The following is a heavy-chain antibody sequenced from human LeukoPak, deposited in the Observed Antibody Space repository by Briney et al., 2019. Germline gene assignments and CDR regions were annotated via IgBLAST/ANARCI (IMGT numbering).Heavy chain of an antibody. J-gene: IGHJ4*02. CDR3: AKSGSYSLSYFDY. V-gene: IGHV3-23*02. CDR2: ISGSGGSR. D-gene: IGHD1-26*01. CDR1: GFTLSSYA. Sequence: GGSLRLSCAASGFTLSSYAMSWVRQARGKGVEWVSAISGSGGSRYYGDSVKGRFTISRENSKKTLSLQMNSLRAEDTAVYYCAKSGSYSLSYFDYWGQGTLVTVSS.